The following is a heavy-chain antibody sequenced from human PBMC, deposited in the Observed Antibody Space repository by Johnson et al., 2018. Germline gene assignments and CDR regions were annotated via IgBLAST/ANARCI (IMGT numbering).Heavy chain of an antibody. CDR2: ISGNSGSI. J-gene: IGHJ2*01. D-gene: IGHD5-24*01. V-gene: IGHV3-9*01. CDR3: AKDFRLGDGYTWGVDL. CDR1: GFTFDDYA. Sequence: VQLVQSGGGLVQPGRSLRLSCAASGFTFDDYAMHWVRQAPGKGLEWVSGISGNSGSIGYADSVKGRFTISRDNAKNSLYLQMNSLRAEDTALYYCAKDFRLGDGYTWGVDLWCRGTLVTVSS.